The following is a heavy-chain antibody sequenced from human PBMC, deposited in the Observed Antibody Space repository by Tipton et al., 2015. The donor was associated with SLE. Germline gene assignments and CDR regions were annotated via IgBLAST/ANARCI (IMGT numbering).Heavy chain of an antibody. CDR3: AGGGGAFITVITNWFGP. D-gene: IGHD1-20*01. J-gene: IGHJ5*02. CDR1: GGSLSSHY. CDR2: IYYSGST. Sequence: TLSLTCTVSGGSLSSHYWSWIRQPPGKGLEWIGYIYYSGSTNYNPPLKSRVTITVDTSKNQFSLKLSPMTAADTAVYYCAGGGGAFITVITNWFGPWVHGSLVTVSS. V-gene: IGHV4-59*11.